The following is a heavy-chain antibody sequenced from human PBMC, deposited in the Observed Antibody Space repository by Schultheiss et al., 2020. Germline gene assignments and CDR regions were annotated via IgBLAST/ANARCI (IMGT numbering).Heavy chain of an antibody. V-gene: IGHV4-59*12. D-gene: IGHD3-3*01. CDR2: IYYSGST. CDR1: GASISSSY. Sequence: SETLSLTCTVSGASISSSYWTWIRQPPGKGLEWIGYIYYSGSTYYNPSLKSRVTISVDTSKNQFSLKLRSVTAADTAVYYCARGQHYDFWSDRRFDPWGQGTLGTVSA. J-gene: IGHJ5*02. CDR3: ARGQHYDFWSDRRFDP.